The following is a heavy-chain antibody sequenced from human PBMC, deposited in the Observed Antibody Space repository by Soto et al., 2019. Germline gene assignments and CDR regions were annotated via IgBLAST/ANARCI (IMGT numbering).Heavy chain of an antibody. CDR1: GYSFTSYW. CDR2: IYPGDSDT. D-gene: IGHD3-22*01. J-gene: IGHJ3*02. V-gene: IGHV5-51*01. CDR3: ARIHYYDSSGYYPREAFDI. Sequence: GESLKISCKGSGYSFTSYWIGWVRQMPGKGLEWMGIIYPGDSDTRYSPSFQGQVTISADKSISTAYRQWSSLKASDTAMYYCARIHYYDSSGYYPREAFDIWGQGTMVTVSS.